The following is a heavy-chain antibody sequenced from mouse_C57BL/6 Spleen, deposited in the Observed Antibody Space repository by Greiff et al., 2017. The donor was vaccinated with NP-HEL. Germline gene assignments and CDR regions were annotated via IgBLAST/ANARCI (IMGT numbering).Heavy chain of an antibody. CDR3: ARWYSSGYVLFAY. V-gene: IGHV1-55*01. CDR1: GYTFTSYW. J-gene: IGHJ3*01. Sequence: QVQLQQPGAELVKPGASVKMSCKASGYTFTSYWITWVKQRPGQGLEWIGDIYPGSGSTNYNEKFKSKATLTVDTSSSTAYMQLSSLTSEDSAVYYCARWYSSGYVLFAYWGQGTLVTVSA. D-gene: IGHD3-2*02. CDR2: IYPGSGST.